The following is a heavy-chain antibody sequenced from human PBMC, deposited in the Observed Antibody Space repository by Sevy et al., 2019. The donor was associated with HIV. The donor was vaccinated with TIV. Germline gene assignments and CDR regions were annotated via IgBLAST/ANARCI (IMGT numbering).Heavy chain of an antibody. J-gene: IGHJ3*02. D-gene: IGHD6-13*01. Sequence: GGSLRLSCAASGFTFSSYSMNWVRQAPGKGLEWVSSISSSSSYIYYGDSVKGRFTISRDNAKNSLYLQMNSLRAEDTAVYYCAREEQQLRAFDIWGQGTMVTVSS. CDR1: GFTFSSYS. V-gene: IGHV3-21*01. CDR3: AREEQQLRAFDI. CDR2: ISSSSSYI.